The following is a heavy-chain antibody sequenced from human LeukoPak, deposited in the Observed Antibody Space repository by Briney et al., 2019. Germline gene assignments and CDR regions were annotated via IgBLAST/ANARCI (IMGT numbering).Heavy chain of an antibody. D-gene: IGHD6-19*01. Sequence: GGSLRLSCAASGFTFGSYAMSWVRQAPGKGLEWVANIKQDGSQKYYVDSVRGRFTISRDNAKNSLYLQMNSLRAEDTAVYYCARDRLGAVAGHDFWGQGTLVTVSS. CDR1: GFTFGSYA. CDR3: ARDRLGAVAGHDF. V-gene: IGHV3-7*01. J-gene: IGHJ4*02. CDR2: IKQDGSQK.